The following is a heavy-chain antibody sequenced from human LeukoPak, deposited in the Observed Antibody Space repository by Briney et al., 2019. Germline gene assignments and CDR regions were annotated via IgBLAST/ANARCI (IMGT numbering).Heavy chain of an antibody. CDR1: GGSISSYY. V-gene: IGHV4-59*01. Sequence: SETLSLSCTVSGGSISSYYWSWIRQPPGKGLEWIGYIYYSGSTNYNPSLKSRVTISVDTSKNQFSLKLSSVTAADTAVYYCARNAGIDYGDYVVDIWGQGTMVTVSS. CDR2: IYYSGST. CDR3: ARNAGIDYGDYVVDI. J-gene: IGHJ3*02. D-gene: IGHD4-17*01.